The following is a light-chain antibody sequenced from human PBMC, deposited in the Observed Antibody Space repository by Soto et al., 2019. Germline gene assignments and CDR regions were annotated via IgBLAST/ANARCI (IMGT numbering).Light chain of an antibody. CDR3: QQYNSYPST. CDR2: KAS. Sequence: DIQMTQSPSTLSASVGDRVTITCRASQSISSWLAWYQQKPGKAPKLLIYKASSLESGVPSRFSGSGSGTEFTLTISSLPPDDFATYYCQQYNSYPSTFGQGTKVEI. V-gene: IGKV1-5*03. CDR1: QSISSW. J-gene: IGKJ1*01.